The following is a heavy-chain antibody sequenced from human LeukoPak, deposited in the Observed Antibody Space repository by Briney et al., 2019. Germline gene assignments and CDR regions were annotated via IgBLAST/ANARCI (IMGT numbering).Heavy chain of an antibody. J-gene: IGHJ4*02. D-gene: IGHD6-19*01. V-gene: IGHV4-4*07. Sequence: SETLPLTCTVSGGSISSYYWSWIRQPAGKGLEWIGRIYTSGSTNYNPSLKSRVTMSVDTSKNQFSLKLSSVTAADTAVYYCARNPSSGWYDYFDYWGQGTLVTVSS. CDR1: GGSISSYY. CDR2: IYTSGST. CDR3: ARNPSSGWYDYFDY.